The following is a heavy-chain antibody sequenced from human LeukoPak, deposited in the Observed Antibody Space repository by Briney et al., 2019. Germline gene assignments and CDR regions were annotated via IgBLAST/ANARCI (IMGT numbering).Heavy chain of an antibody. CDR2: VYSGGST. CDR1: GFTVSSTD. J-gene: IGHJ1*01. Sequence: GGSLRLSCAASGFTVSSTDMSWVRQAPGKGLEWVSAVYSGGSTFYADSVKGRFTISRDNSKNTLYLQISSLRAEDTAVYYCAPLGAAGREYFQHWGQGTLVTVSS. V-gene: IGHV3-53*01. D-gene: IGHD6-13*01. CDR3: APLGAAGREYFQH.